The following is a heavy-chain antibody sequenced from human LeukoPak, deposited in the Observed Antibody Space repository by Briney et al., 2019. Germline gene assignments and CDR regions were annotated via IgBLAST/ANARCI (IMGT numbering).Heavy chain of an antibody. CDR2: IYTSGST. CDR1: GGSISSYY. D-gene: IGHD2-21*01. CDR3: ARDRIVGMDV. V-gene: IGHV4-4*07. J-gene: IGHJ6*03. Sequence: SETLSLTCTVSGGSISSYYWSCLRQPAGKGLEWIGRIYTSGSTNYNPSLKSRVTMSVDTSKNQFSLKLSSVTAADTAVYYCARDRIVGMDVWGKRTTVTASS.